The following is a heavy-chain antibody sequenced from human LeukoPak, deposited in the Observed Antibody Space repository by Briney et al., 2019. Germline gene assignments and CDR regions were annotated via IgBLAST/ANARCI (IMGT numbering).Heavy chain of an antibody. J-gene: IGHJ3*02. D-gene: IGHD3-22*01. CDR1: GGSINSYY. Sequence: PSETLSLTCTVSGGSINSYYWSWIRQPPGKGLEWIGYIYYSGSTNYNPSLKSRVTISVDTSKNQFSLKLSSVTAADTAVYYCARTMIVVVNVPDNAFDIWGQGTMVTVSS. V-gene: IGHV4-59*08. CDR3: ARTMIVVVNVPDNAFDI. CDR2: IYYSGST.